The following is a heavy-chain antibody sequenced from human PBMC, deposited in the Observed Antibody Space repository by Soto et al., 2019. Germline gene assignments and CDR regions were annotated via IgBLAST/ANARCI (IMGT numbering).Heavy chain of an antibody. D-gene: IGHD2-2*01. Sequence: EVQLVESGGGLVQPGGSLRLSCAASGFTFSSYWMHWVRQAPGKGLVWVSRINSDGSSTSYADSVKGRFTISRDNAKNTLYLQMNSLRAEDTAVYYCARDEYYSSTSCRWANYYYMDVWGKGTTVTVSS. J-gene: IGHJ6*03. V-gene: IGHV3-74*01. CDR2: INSDGSST. CDR3: ARDEYYSSTSCRWANYYYMDV. CDR1: GFTFSSYW.